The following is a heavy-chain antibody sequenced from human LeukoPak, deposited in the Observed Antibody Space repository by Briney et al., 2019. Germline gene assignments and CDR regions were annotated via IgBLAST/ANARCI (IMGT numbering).Heavy chain of an antibody. Sequence: SETLSLTCTVSGGSISSYYWSWIRQPAGKGLEWIGRIYISGSGSTNYNPSLKSRVTMSLDTSKNQVSLTLRSVTAADTALYYCTRDSGTTGEVKFDPWGQGTLVTVSS. CDR3: TRDSGTTGEVKFDP. J-gene: IGHJ5*02. CDR2: IYISGSGST. V-gene: IGHV4-4*07. CDR1: GGSISSYY. D-gene: IGHD4-17*01.